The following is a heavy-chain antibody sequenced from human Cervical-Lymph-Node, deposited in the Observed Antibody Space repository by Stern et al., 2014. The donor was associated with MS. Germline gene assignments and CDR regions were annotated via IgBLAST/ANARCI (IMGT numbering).Heavy chain of an antibody. J-gene: IGHJ5*02. CDR2: IIPAFGTT. Sequence: QVQLVQSGAEVKMPGSSVKVSCKASGGTFIRHSFSWVRQAPGQWLEWMGGIIPAFGTTKYAEKFQGRVNITADESTSMAYMELTSLRPEDTAVYYCARGPSTSWYSALNWFDPWGQGTLVTVSS. D-gene: IGHD6-13*01. V-gene: IGHV1-69*01. CDR1: GGTFIRHS. CDR3: ARGPSTSWYSALNWFDP.